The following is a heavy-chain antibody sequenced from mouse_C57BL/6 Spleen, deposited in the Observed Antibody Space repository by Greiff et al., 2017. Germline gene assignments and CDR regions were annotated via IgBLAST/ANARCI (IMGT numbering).Heavy chain of an antibody. D-gene: IGHD2-2*01. CDR1: GYTFTSYW. Sequence: QVQLQQPGAELVKPGASVKMSCKASGYTFTSYWITWVKQRPGQGLEWIGDVYPGSGSTNYNEKFKSKATLTVDKSSSTAYMQLSSLTSEDSAVYYCGREMVTAGGYYAMDYWGQGASVTVSS. J-gene: IGHJ4*01. V-gene: IGHV1-55*01. CDR3: GREMVTAGGYYAMDY. CDR2: VYPGSGST.